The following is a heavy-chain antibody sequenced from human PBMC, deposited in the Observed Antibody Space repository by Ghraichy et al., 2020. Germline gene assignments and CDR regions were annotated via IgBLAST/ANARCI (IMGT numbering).Heavy chain of an antibody. J-gene: IGHJ4*02. V-gene: IGHV1-69*13. CDR2: IIPIFGTA. CDR1: GGTFSSYA. D-gene: IGHD3-3*01. CDR3: ARAPHGHLYYDFWSGYYDY. Sequence: SVKVSCKASGGTFSSYAISWVRQAPGQGLEWMGGIIPIFGTANYAQKFQGRVTITADESTSTAYMELSSLRSEDTAVYYCARAPHGHLYYDFWSGYYDYWGQGTLVTVSS.